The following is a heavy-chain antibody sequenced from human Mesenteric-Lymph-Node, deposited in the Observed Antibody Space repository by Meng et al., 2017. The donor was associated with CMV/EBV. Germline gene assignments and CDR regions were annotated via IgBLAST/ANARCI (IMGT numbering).Heavy chain of an antibody. Sequence: GGSLRLSCAASGFTFSSYSMNWVRQAPGKGLEWVSSISSSSSYIYYADSVKGRFTISRDNAKNSLYLQMNSLRAEDTAVYYCARDVRAVVTPRHFDYWGQGTLVTVSS. V-gene: IGHV3-21*01. CDR3: ARDVRAVVTPRHFDY. J-gene: IGHJ4*02. CDR2: ISSSSSYI. D-gene: IGHD4-23*01. CDR1: GFTFSSYS.